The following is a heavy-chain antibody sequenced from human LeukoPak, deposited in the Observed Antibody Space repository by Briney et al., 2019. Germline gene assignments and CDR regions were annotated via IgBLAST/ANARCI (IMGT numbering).Heavy chain of an antibody. J-gene: IGHJ3*02. CDR2: FDPEDGET. CDR3: ATDRRCYYDSSGYYPYDAFDI. D-gene: IGHD3-22*01. CDR1: GYTLTELS. Sequence: ASVKVSCKVSGYTLTELSMHWVRQSPGKRLEWMGGFDPEDGETIYAQKFQGRVTMTEDTSTDTAYMELSSLRSEDTAVYYCATDRRCYYDSSGYYPYDAFDIWGQGTMVTVSS. V-gene: IGHV1-24*01.